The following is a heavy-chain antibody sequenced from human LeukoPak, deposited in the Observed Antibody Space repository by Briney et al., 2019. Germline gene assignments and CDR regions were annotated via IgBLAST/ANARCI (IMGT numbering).Heavy chain of an antibody. J-gene: IGHJ4*02. Sequence: GASVKDSCKASGYTFTSYDINWVRQATGQGLEWMGWMNPNSGNTGYAQKFQGRVTTTRNTSISTAYMELSSLRSEDTAVYYCARGHNREGYSYGYPLPFDYWGQGTLVTVSS. D-gene: IGHD5-18*01. CDR3: ARGHNREGYSYGYPLPFDY. CDR2: MNPNSGNT. V-gene: IGHV1-8*01. CDR1: GYTFTSYD.